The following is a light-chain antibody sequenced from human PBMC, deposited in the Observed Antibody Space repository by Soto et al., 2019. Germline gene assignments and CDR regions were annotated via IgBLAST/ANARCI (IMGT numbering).Light chain of an antibody. CDR1: QSVSSSY. J-gene: IGKJ1*01. CDR3: QQYGSSQWT. CDR2: GAS. Sequence: EIVLTQSPGTLALSPGERATLSCRASQSVSSSYLAWYQQKPGQAPRLLIYGASRRATGIPDRFSGSGSGTDFTLTISRLEPEDVAVYYCQQYGSSQWTFGQGTKVETK. V-gene: IGKV3-20*01.